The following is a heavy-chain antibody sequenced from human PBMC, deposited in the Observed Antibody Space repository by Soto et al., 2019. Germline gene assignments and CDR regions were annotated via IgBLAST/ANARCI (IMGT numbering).Heavy chain of an antibody. CDR2: IHYSGKT. CDR1: GASISSYY. Sequence: SETLSLTCTVSGASISSYYWSWIRQPPGKGLEWIGYIHYSGKTNSNPSLRSRVTISVDTSKNQFSLKLSSVTAADTAVYYCARAMTNYSLGPWGQGTLVTVSS. D-gene: IGHD2-21*01. J-gene: IGHJ5*02. V-gene: IGHV4-59*08. CDR3: ARAMTNYSLGP.